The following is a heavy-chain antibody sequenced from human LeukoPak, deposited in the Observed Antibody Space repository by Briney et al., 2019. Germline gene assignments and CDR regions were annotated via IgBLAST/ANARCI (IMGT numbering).Heavy chain of an antibody. J-gene: IGHJ5*01. CDR1: AASLSSSSHH. V-gene: IGHV4-39*01. Sequence: PSETLSLTCTISAASLSSSSHHWGWIRQSPGKGLEWIGSIYYGQTIYYNPSLNSRVTISVVTSKDHFTLQLNSVTAADTAVYYCVRHDGRGGATMGAFDSWGQGSLVTVSS. CDR2: IYYGQTI. D-gene: IGHD4/OR15-4a*01. CDR3: VRHDGRGGATMGAFDS.